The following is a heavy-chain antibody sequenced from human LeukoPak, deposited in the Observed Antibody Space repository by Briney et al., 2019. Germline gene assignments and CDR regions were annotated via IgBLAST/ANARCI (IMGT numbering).Heavy chain of an antibody. V-gene: IGHV1-46*01. CDR2: ISPSGGST. D-gene: IGHD5-24*01. Sequence: ASVNVSCKASGGTFSSYAISWVRQAPGQGLEWMGVISPSGGSTTYAQKFQGRVTLTRDRSTSTDYLGLSSLRSEDTAVYYCARDNSVRDEARWFNPWGQGTLVTVSS. CDR3: ARDNSVRDEARWFNP. J-gene: IGHJ5*02. CDR1: GGTFSSYA.